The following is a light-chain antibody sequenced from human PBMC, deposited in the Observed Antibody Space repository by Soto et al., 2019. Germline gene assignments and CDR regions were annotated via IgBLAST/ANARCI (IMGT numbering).Light chain of an antibody. CDR1: SSDVGVYNY. J-gene: IGLJ1*01. CDR2: EVS. V-gene: IGLV2-14*01. CDR3: SSYTSSGTYV. Sequence: QSALTQTASVSGSPGQSITISCTGTSSDVGVYNYVSWYQQHPGKAPKLTIYEVSNRPSGVSNRFSGSKSGNTASLTISGLQAEDEADYYCSSYTSSGTYVFGTGTKVTVL.